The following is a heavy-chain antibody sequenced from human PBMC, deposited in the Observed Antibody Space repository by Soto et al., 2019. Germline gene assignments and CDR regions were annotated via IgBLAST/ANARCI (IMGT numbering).Heavy chain of an antibody. J-gene: IGHJ5*02. Sequence: PSETLSLTCAVSGGSISSSNWWSWVRQPPGKGLEWIGEIYHSGSTNYNPSLKSRVTISVDKSKNQFSLKLSSVTAADTAVYYCARDQPIPAAIRGWFDHWGQGTLVTVSS. CDR2: IYHSGST. D-gene: IGHD2-2*02. CDR3: ARDQPIPAAIRGWFDH. V-gene: IGHV4-4*02. CDR1: GGSISSSNW.